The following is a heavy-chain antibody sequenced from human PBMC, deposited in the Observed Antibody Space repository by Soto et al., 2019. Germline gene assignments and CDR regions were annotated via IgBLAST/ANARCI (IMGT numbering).Heavy chain of an antibody. CDR2: IWYGGSNK. CDR1: GFTFSSYG. Sequence: VQLVESGGGVVQPGRSLRLSCAASGFTFSSYGMHWVRQAPGKGLEWVAGIWYGGSNKYYADSVKGRFTISRDNSKNTLYLQMNSLRAEDTAVYYCARGPRARITMVRGVIDYWGQGTLVTVSS. D-gene: IGHD3-10*01. CDR3: ARGPRARITMVRGVIDY. V-gene: IGHV3-33*01. J-gene: IGHJ4*02.